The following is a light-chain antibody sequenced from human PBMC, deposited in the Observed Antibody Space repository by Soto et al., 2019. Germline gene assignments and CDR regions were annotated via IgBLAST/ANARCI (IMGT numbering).Light chain of an antibody. CDR2: GAS. CDR1: QSINSE. Sequence: EIVMTQSPATLSLSPGERGALSCRASQSINSELVWYQQKPGQPPRLLIYGASTRATGVPARFTGSESGSEFTLTITGLQSEDFAVYYCQHGHNWPLTFGQGNRLEI. J-gene: IGKJ2*01. V-gene: IGKV3-15*01. CDR3: QHGHNWPLT.